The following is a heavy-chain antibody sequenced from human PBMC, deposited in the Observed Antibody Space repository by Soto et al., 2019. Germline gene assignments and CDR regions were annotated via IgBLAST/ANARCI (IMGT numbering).Heavy chain of an antibody. CDR3: ARAGTTGTTTTRMIGGH. D-gene: IGHD1-1*01. V-gene: IGHV3-33*01. CDR2: IWYDGSNK. Sequence: QVQLVESGGGVVQPGRSLRLSCAASGFTFSSYGMHWVRQAPGKGLEWVAVIWYDGSNKYYADAVKGRFTISRDNSKKPLYLQRNSLRAEDTAVYYCARAGTTGTTTTRMIGGHWGQGTLVTVSS. CDR1: GFTFSSYG. J-gene: IGHJ4*02.